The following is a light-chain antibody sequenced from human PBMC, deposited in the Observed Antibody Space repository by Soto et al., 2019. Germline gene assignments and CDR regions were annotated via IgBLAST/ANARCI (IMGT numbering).Light chain of an antibody. J-gene: IGKJ2*01. CDR2: QAS. CDR3: QQYNSYSYT. CDR1: QRISRR. V-gene: IGKV1-5*03. Sequence: DIQMTQSPSTLSASVGDRVTITCRARQRISRRLAWYQQKPGKAPKLLIYQASSLESGVPSRFSGSGSGTEFTLNISSLEPDDFATYYCQQYNSYSYTFGQGTKLEIK.